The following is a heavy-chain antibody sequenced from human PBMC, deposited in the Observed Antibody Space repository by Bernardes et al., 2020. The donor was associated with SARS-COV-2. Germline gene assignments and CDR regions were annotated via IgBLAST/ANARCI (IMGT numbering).Heavy chain of an antibody. J-gene: IGHJ6*02. V-gene: IGHV1-8*01. CDR1: GYTFTSYD. CDR2: MNPNSGNT. Sequence: ASVKVSCKASGYTFTSYDIHWVRQATGQGLEWMGWMNPNSGNTGYAQKFQGRVTMTRNTSISTAYMELSSLRSEDTAVYYCARGRGWLQISRNYGMDVWGQRTTVTVSS. D-gene: IGHD5-12*01. CDR3: ARGRGWLQISRNYGMDV.